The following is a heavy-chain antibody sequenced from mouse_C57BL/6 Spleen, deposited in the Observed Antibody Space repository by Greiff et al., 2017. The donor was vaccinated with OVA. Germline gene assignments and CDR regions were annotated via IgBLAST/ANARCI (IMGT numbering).Heavy chain of an antibody. J-gene: IGHJ3*01. V-gene: IGHV5-6*01. CDR3: ARRGLGRFAY. CDR1: GFTFSSYG. CDR2: ISSGGSYT. Sequence: EVQLVESGGDLVKPGGSLKLSCAASGFTFSSYGMSWVRQTPDKRLEWVAPISSGGSYTFYQDSVTGRFTFSRDNAKNTLYLQMSSMKSEDTALYYCARRGLGRFAYWGQGTLVTVSA. D-gene: IGHD4-1*01.